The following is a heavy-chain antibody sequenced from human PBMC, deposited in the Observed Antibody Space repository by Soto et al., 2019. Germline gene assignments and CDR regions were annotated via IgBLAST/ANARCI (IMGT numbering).Heavy chain of an antibody. D-gene: IGHD3-22*01. CDR3: ARGFEILDYYDSSGDWFDP. V-gene: IGHV1-18*01. CDR2: ISAYNGNT. J-gene: IGHJ5*02. Sequence: ASVKVSCKASGYTFTSYGISWVRQAPGQGLEWMGWISAYNGNTNYAQKLQGRVTMTTDTSTSTAYMELRSLRSDDTAVYYCARGFEILDYYDSSGDWFDPWGQGTMVTV. CDR1: GYTFTSYG.